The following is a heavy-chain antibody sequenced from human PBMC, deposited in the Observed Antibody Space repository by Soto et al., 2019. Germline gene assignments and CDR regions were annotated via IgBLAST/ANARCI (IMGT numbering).Heavy chain of an antibody. J-gene: IGHJ5*02. V-gene: IGHV3-48*01. CDR2: ISSSSTTK. D-gene: IGHD2-15*01. CDR1: GFTFSSYS. Sequence: EVQLVESGGGLVQPGGSLRLSCAASGFTFSSYSMNWVRQAPGKGLEWVSYISSSSTTKYYADSVKGRFTISRDNAKNTLYLQMNSLRAEATAVSYCAREGCSSSNCLNGFDPWGQGTLVTVSS. CDR3: AREGCSSSNCLNGFDP.